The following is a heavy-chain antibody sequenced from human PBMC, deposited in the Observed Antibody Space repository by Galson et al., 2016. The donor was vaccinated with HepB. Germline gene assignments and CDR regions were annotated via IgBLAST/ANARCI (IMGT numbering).Heavy chain of an antibody. V-gene: IGHV3-7*01. D-gene: IGHD4-17*01. CDR1: GFTFRSFW. J-gene: IGHJ4*02. CDR2: INQDGSEK. Sequence: SLRLSCAASGFTFRSFWMTWVRQAPGKGLEWVANINQDGSEKNYVDSVKGRFTVSRDNAKSSLYLQMNSLRAADTAVYYCATSRANYAESAQWGQGTLVTVSS. CDR3: ATSRANYAESAQ.